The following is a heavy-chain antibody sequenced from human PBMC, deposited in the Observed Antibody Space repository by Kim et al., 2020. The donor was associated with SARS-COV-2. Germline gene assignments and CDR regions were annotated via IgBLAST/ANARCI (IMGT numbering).Heavy chain of an antibody. CDR1: GDSISRGGSH. CDR2: IYYSGST. J-gene: IGHJ4*02. CDR3: ARGDYDSSGYHYYEH. Sequence: SETLSLTCTVSGDSISRGGSHWSWIRQHPGKGLEWIGYIYYSGSTYYNPPLKSRATISGDTSKNQFSLKLSSVTAADTAVYYCARGDYDSSGYHYYEHWGQGTQVTVSS. D-gene: IGHD3-22*01. V-gene: IGHV4-31*03.